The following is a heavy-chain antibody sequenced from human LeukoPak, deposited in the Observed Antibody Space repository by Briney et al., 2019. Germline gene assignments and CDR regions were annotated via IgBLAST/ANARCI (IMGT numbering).Heavy chain of an antibody. V-gene: IGHV3-11*06. CDR2: ISSSSSHT. Sequence: GGSLRLSCAPSGFTLSDYYMSCSRQAPGKGLECGSYISSSSSHTEYADSVKGRFPISRDNAKNSLSLQVNSLRADDTAVYYCARVGSIAAAGTPDYWGQGTLVTVSS. CDR1: GFTLSDYY. CDR3: ARVGSIAAAGTPDY. J-gene: IGHJ4*02. D-gene: IGHD6-13*01.